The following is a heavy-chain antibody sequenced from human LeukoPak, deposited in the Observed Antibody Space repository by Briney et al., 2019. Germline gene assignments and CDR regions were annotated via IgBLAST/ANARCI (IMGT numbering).Heavy chain of an antibody. V-gene: IGHV3-11*04. CDR3: AGRPSGSYSRFDY. CDR1: GFTFSDYY. CDR2: ISSSGSTI. Sequence: PGGSLRLSCAASGFTFSDYYMSWIRQAPGKGLEWVSYISSSGSTIYYADSVKGRFTISRDNAKNSLYLQMNSLRAEDTAVYYCAGRPSGSYSRFDYWGQGTLVTVSS. D-gene: IGHD1-26*01. J-gene: IGHJ4*02.